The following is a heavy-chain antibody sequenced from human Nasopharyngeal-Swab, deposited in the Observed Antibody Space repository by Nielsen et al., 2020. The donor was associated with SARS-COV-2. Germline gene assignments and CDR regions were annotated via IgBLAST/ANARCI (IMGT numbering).Heavy chain of an antibody. CDR3: ANRRGSSWHPYCFDF. CDR2: INNRGDDT. D-gene: IGHD6-13*01. CDR1: GFIFSNYA. V-gene: IGHV3-23*01. J-gene: IGHJ4*02. Sequence: GESLKISCAASGFIFSNYAMSWVRQAPGKGLQWVSTINNRGDDTHYVDSVRGRFTISRDNSKNTVYLQMNSLRAEDTAVYYCANRRGSSWHPYCFDFWGQGTLVTVSS.